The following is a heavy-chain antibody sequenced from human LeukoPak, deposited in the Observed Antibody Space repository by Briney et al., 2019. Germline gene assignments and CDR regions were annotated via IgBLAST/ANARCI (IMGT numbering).Heavy chain of an antibody. V-gene: IGHV3-21*01. CDR2: ISSSSSNI. D-gene: IGHD2-21*01. Sequence: GGFLRLSCAASGFTFSSYSMNWVRQAPGKGLEWVSSISSSSSNIYYADSVKGRFTISRDNAKNSLYLQMNSLRAEDTAVYYCVRESIRGTRDFDYWGQGTLVTVSS. J-gene: IGHJ4*02. CDR3: VRESIRGTRDFDY. CDR1: GFTFSSYS.